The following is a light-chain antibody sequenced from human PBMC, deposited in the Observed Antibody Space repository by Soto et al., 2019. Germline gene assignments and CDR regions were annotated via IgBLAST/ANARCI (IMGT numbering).Light chain of an antibody. CDR2: GAS. V-gene: IGKV1-39*01. J-gene: IGKJ5*01. Sequence: DIQMTQCASSLSASVGDGVTITWRASQSISIYLNWYQLKPGKAPNLLMYGASYLKSGVPTRFSGSGSGTDFTLTISSLQPEDFAIYYCQQTYTTPEITFGQGTRLEIK. CDR1: QSISIY. CDR3: QQTYTTPEIT.